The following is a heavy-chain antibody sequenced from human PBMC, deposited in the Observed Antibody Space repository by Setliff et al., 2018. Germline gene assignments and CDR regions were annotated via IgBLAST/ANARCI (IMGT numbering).Heavy chain of an antibody. J-gene: IGHJ4*02. D-gene: IGHD3-22*01. V-gene: IGHV4-4*07. Sequence: PSETLSLTCSVSGDSISSYFWTWIRQPAGKGLEWIGRFYISGTTTYNPSLKSRVTMSADTSKNQFSLKLSSVTAADTAVYYCARAPRYFDPTGSYFDFWGQGTLVTVSS. CDR3: ARAPRYFDPTGSYFDF. CDR2: FYISGTT. CDR1: GDSISSYF.